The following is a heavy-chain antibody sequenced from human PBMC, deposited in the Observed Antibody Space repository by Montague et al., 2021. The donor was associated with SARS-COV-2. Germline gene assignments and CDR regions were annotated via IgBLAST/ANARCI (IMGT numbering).Heavy chain of an antibody. V-gene: IGHV3-64*01. Sequence: SLRLSCAASGFTFNLYAIPWVRQAPGKGLEYVSSITSTGGDTYYASSVKGRFTISRDNSRNTLFLQMGSLRVEDTAVYYCARTITIVRGAIIYDFWGQGTLVTVSS. CDR2: ITSTGGDT. J-gene: IGHJ4*02. D-gene: IGHD3-10*01. CDR3: ARTITIVRGAIIYDF. CDR1: GFTFNLYA.